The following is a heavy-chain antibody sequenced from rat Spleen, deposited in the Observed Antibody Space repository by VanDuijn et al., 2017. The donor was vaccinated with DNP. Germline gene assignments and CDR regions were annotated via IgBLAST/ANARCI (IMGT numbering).Heavy chain of an antibody. D-gene: IGHD1-4*01. J-gene: IGHJ2*01. CDR1: GFTFSDYY. CDR3: ASRPPPTRGPFDY. V-gene: IGHV5S23*01. CDR2: ISNTGDNT. Sequence: EVQLVESGGGLVQPGRSLKLSCAASGFTFSDYYMAWVRQAPGKGLEWVASISNTGDNTYYSDSVKGRFSLSRDNAKSTLYLQVNSLRSEDTATYYCASRPPPTRGPFDYWGQGILVTVSS.